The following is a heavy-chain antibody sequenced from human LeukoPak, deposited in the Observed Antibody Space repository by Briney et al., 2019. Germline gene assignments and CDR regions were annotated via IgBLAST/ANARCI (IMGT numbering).Heavy chain of an antibody. Sequence: SETLSLTCTVSGGSINSRSYYWGWIRQPPGKGLEWIGSFYYGGNTYYNPSLKSRVTISVDTSKNQFSLKLTSVTAADTAVYYCAHFKGGSFDFWGQGTMVTVSS. CDR1: GGSINSRSYY. J-gene: IGHJ3*01. D-gene: IGHD1-26*01. CDR3: AHFKGGSFDF. V-gene: IGHV4-39*01. CDR2: FYYGGNT.